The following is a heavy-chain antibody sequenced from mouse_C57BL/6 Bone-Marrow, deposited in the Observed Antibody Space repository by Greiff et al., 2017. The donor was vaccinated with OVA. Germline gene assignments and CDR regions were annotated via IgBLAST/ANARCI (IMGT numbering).Heavy chain of an antibody. D-gene: IGHD2-1*01. CDR3: ARDLRGIYYGNYYAMGY. J-gene: IGHJ4*01. Sequence: EVMLVDSGGGLVKPGGSLKLSCAASGFTFSSYAMSWVRQTPEKRLEWVATISDGGSYTYYPDNVKGRFTISRDNAKNNLYRQMSHLKSEDTAMYYCARDLRGIYYGNYYAMGYWGQGTSVTVAS. CDR2: ISDGGSYT. CDR1: GFTFSSYA. V-gene: IGHV5-4*01.